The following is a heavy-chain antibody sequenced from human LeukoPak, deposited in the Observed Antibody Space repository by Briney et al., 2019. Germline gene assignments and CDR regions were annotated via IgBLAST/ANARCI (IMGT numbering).Heavy chain of an antibody. CDR1: GISFSTYD. J-gene: IGHJ4*02. CDR3: ATVTWEQHWRQ. V-gene: IGHV3-23*01. CDR2: IGVTGDT. D-gene: IGHD1/OR15-1a*01. Sequence: GGSLRLSCAASGISFSTYDMSWVRQAPGKGLEWVSGIGVTGDTVYADAVKGRFTISRDNSKNTLHLGTNSLTVEDTAVYFCATVTWEQHWRQWGQGTLVTVSS.